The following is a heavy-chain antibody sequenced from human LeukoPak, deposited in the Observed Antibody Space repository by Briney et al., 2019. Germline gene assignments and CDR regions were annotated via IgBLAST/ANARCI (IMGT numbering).Heavy chain of an antibody. CDR2: MYYSGST. D-gene: IGHD3-22*01. V-gene: IGHV4-30-4*01. CDR3: ARPYYYDSRIDP. Sequence: SQTLSLTCTVSGGSMSSGDYYWSWIRQPPGKGLEWIAYMYYSGSTYYNPSLKSRVTMSADTSKNQLSLKLSSVTAADTAVYYCARPYYYDSRIDPWGQGILVTVSS. J-gene: IGHJ5*02. CDR1: GGSMSSGDYY.